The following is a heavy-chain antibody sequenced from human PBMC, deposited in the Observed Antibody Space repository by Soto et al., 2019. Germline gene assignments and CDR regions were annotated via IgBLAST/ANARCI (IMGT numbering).Heavy chain of an antibody. CDR1: GGSISSGGYY. Sequence: SETLSLTCTVSGGSISSGGYYWSWIRQHPGKGLEWIGYIYYSGSTYYNPSLKSRVTISVDTSKNQFSLKLSSVTAADTAVYYCARRWGEDDFWSVDRGENWFDPWGQGTLVTVSS. V-gene: IGHV4-31*03. J-gene: IGHJ5*02. CDR3: ARRWGEDDFWSVDRGENWFDP. CDR2: IYYSGST. D-gene: IGHD3-3*01.